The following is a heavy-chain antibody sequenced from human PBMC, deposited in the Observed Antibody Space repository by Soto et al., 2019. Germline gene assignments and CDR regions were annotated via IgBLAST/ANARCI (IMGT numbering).Heavy chain of an antibody. CDR2: IIPIFGTA. Sequence: SVKVSCKPSGGTFSSYAISWVRQAPGQGLEWMGGIIPIFGTANCAQKFQGRVTITAHESTSTAYMELSSLRSEDTALYYCAGSITMIVVVPSRSPLDYWGQGTLVTVSS. V-gene: IGHV1-69*13. CDR3: AGSITMIVVVPSRSPLDY. D-gene: IGHD3-22*01. CDR1: GGTFSSYA. J-gene: IGHJ4*02.